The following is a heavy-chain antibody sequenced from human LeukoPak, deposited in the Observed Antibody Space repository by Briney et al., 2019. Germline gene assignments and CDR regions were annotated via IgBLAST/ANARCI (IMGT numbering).Heavy chain of an antibody. CDR3: ARDPYSGSYGNYYYYFMDV. D-gene: IGHD1-26*01. J-gene: IGHJ6*03. CDR1: GFTFSNYW. CDR2: INSDGINT. Sequence: GGSLRLSCAASGFTFSNYWMHWVRQAPGKGLVWVSRINSDGINTSYADSVKGRFTISRDNAKNTLNLQMNSLRAEDTAVYYCARDPYSGSYGNYYYYFMDVWGKGTTVTISS. V-gene: IGHV3-74*01.